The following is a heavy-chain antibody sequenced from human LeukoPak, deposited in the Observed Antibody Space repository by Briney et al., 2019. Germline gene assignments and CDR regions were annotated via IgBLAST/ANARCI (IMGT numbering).Heavy chain of an antibody. D-gene: IGHD3-16*02. CDR1: GFNFSSYW. Sequence: QPGGSLRLSCAASGFNFSSYWMSWVRQAPGKGLEWVANIKQDGSEKYYVDSVKGRFTISRDNAKNSLYLQMNSLRAEDTAVYYCAKDIRFGGVIVIPRGPFDYWGQGTLVTVSS. CDR2: IKQDGSEK. J-gene: IGHJ4*02. CDR3: AKDIRFGGVIVIPRGPFDY. V-gene: IGHV3-7*01.